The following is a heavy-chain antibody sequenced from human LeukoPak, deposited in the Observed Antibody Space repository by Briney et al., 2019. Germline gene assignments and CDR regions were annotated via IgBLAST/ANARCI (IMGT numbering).Heavy chain of an antibody. CDR1: GGTFSSYA. V-gene: IGHV1-69*04. CDR2: IIPILGIA. Sequence: AASVKVSCKASGGTFSSYAISWVRQAPGQGLEWMGRIIPILGIANYAQKFQGRVTITADKSTSTAYMELSSLRSEDTAVYYCARGRVMGYDILTGYYPYYYYGMDVWGQGTTVTVSS. D-gene: IGHD3-9*01. J-gene: IGHJ6*02. CDR3: ARGRVMGYDILTGYYPYYYYGMDV.